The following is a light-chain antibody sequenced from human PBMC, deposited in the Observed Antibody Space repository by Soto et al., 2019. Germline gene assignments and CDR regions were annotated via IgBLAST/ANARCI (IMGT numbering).Light chain of an antibody. J-gene: IGKJ5*01. Sequence: EIVLTQSPGTLSFSPGQRATVSGTASQRLSASDIAWYQQKPGQAPKFLIYGVSSRATGIPDRFSGSGSGTDFTLTISRLEPEDSAVYHCQQYGSSPLITFGQGTHWRL. V-gene: IGKV3-20*01. CDR2: GVS. CDR1: QRLSASD. CDR3: QQYGSSPLIT.